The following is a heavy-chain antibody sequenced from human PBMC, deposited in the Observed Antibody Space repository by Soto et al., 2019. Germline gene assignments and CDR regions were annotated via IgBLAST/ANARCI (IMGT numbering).Heavy chain of an antibody. D-gene: IGHD3-22*01. Sequence: ASVKVSCKASGYSFSDHYIHWARQAPGQGLEWMGWINPDSGGSNNAQKFEDRVIMTRDTSINTVYMEMSGLRSDDIAVYYCARNGGGSGNYYSIDLWGPGTLVTV. CDR1: GYSFSDHY. J-gene: IGHJ5*02. CDR2: INPDSGGS. CDR3: ARNGGGSGNYYSIDL. V-gene: IGHV1-2*02.